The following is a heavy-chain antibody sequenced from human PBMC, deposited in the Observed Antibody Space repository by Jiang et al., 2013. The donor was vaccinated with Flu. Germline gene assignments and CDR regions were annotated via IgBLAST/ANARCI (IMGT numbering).Heavy chain of an antibody. Sequence: LKPSETLSLTCAVYGGSFSGYYWSWIRQPPGKGLEWIGEINHSGSTNYNPSLKSRVTISVDTSKNQFSLKLSSVTAADTAVYYCARHRSYYGSGSYLIWGQGTLVTVSS. CDR1: GGSFSGYY. J-gene: IGHJ4*02. D-gene: IGHD3-10*01. V-gene: IGHV4-34*01. CDR3: ARHRSYYGSGSYLI. CDR2: INHSGST.